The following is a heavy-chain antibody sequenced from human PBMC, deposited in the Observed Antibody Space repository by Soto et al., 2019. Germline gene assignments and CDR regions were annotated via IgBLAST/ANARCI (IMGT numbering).Heavy chain of an antibody. J-gene: IGHJ4*02. CDR3: ARLKLDTYYFDY. CDR2: IYYSGST. D-gene: IGHD3-3*02. CDR1: GGSISSSSYY. Sequence: SETLSLTCTVSGGSISSSSYYWGWIRQPPGKGLEWIGSIYYSGSTYYNPSLKSRVTISVDTSKNQFSLKLSSVTAADTAVYYCARLKLDTYYFDYWGQGTLVTVSS. V-gene: IGHV4-39*01.